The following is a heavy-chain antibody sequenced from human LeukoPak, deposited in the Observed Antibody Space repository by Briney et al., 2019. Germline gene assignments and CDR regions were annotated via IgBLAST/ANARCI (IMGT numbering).Heavy chain of an antibody. Sequence: GGSLRLSCAASGFTFSNYAMSWVRLAPGQGLEWVSGISDSGGGSYYADSVKGRFTISRDNSKNTLYLQMDCLRAEETAVYYCAKDSSTVRGEFDYWGQGTLVTVSS. CDR2: ISDSGGGS. CDR1: GFTFSNYA. D-gene: IGHD3-10*01. CDR3: AKDSSTVRGEFDY. J-gene: IGHJ4*02. V-gene: IGHV3-23*01.